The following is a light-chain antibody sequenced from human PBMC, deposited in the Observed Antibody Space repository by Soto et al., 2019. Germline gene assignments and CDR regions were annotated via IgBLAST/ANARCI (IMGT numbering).Light chain of an antibody. V-gene: IGLV2-14*01. CDR1: SSDVGGYNY. J-gene: IGLJ1*01. CDR2: EVS. Sequence: QSALTQPASVSGSPGQSITISCTGTSSDVGGYNYVSWYQQHPGKAPKLMIYEVSNRLSGVSNRFSGSKSGNTASLTISGLQAEDEADYYCSSYTSSSPLEVFGTGTKGTVL. CDR3: SSYTSSSPLEV.